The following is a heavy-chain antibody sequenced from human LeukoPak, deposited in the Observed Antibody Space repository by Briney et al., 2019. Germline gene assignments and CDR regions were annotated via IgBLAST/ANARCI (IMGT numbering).Heavy chain of an antibody. CDR1: GGLFSSYA. Sequence: SVKVSCKASGGLFSSYAISWVRQAPGQGLEWMGRIIHIFGTANYAQKFQGRVTITTDESTGTAYMELGSMRPEDTAVYYCARGTSTVADTSDYWGQGTLVTV. CDR2: IIHIFGTA. D-gene: IGHD6-19*01. J-gene: IGHJ4*02. CDR3: ARGTSTVADTSDY. V-gene: IGHV1-69*05.